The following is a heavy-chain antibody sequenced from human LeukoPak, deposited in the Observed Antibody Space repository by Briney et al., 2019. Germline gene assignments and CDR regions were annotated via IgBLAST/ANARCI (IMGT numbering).Heavy chain of an antibody. CDR1: GFTFSSYG. Sequence: TGGSLRLSCAASGFTFSSYGMHWVRQAPGKGLEWVADISSDGSKTFYGDSVEGRFTISRDDSKKTLYLQMSSLTADDTAVYCCARGYSYGDFWGQGTLVTVSS. D-gene: IGHD5-18*01. CDR3: ARGYSYGDF. J-gene: IGHJ4*02. CDR2: ISSDGSKT. V-gene: IGHV3-30*03.